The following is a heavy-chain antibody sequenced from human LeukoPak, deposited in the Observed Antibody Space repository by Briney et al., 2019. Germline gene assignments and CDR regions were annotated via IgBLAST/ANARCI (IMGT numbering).Heavy chain of an antibody. J-gene: IGHJ6*02. V-gene: IGHV3-30*02. Sequence: PGGSLRLSCAASGFSFSNYGMHWVRQAPGEGLEWVALIQSDGSKTYSADSVKGRSTISRDNPRNTLYLQMNRLRPEDTAVYYCAKRYCKSATCRSDMDAWGQGTTVTVSS. CDR3: AKRYCKSATCRSDMDA. CDR2: IQSDGSKT. D-gene: IGHD2-15*01. CDR1: GFSFSNYG.